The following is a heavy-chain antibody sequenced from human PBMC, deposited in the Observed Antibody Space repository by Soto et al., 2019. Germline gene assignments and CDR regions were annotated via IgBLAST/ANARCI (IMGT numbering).Heavy chain of an antibody. CDR3: ARGLVNVDIGATIKGDFDY. V-gene: IGHV4-39*07. J-gene: IGHJ4*02. CDR1: GGSISSSSYY. Sequence: SETLSLTCTVSGGSISSSSYYWGWIRQPPGKGLEWMGSIYYSGSTYYNPSLKSRVTISVDTSKNQFSLKLSYVTAADTAVYYCARGLVNVDIGATIKGDFDYWGQGTLVTVSS. D-gene: IGHD5-12*01. CDR2: IYYSGST.